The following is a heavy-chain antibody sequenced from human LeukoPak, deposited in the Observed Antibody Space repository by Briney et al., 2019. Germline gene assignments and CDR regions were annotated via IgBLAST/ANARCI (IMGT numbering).Heavy chain of an antibody. V-gene: IGHV3-66*01. CDR3: ARATPGYCSSTSCYPNAFDI. J-gene: IGHJ3*02. CDR1: GFTFSSYG. CDR2: IYSGGST. Sequence: PGRSLRLSCAASGFTFSSYGMSWVRQAPGKGLEWVSVIYSGGSTYYADSVKGRFTISRDNSKNTLYLQMNSLRAEDTAVYYCARATPGYCSSTSCYPNAFDIWGQGTMVTVSS. D-gene: IGHD2-2*01.